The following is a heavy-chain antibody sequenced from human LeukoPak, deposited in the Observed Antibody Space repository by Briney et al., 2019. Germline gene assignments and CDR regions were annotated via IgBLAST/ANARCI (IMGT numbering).Heavy chain of an antibody. D-gene: IGHD3-10*01. Sequence: QPGGSLRLSCAASGFTSSSYEMNWVRQAPGKGLEWVSYISSSGSTIYYADSVKGRFTISRDNAKNSLYLQMNSLRAEDTAVYYCARARITETRYYYYGMDVWGQGTTVTVSS. CDR2: ISSSGSTI. CDR3: ARARITETRYYYYGMDV. CDR1: GFTSSSYE. V-gene: IGHV3-48*03. J-gene: IGHJ6*02.